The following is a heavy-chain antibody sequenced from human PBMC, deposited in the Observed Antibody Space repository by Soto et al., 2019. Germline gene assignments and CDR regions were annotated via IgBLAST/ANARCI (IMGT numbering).Heavy chain of an antibody. CDR3: AKSNQWLAYYYYYGMDV. Sequence: GGSLRLSCAASGFTFSSYAMSWVRQAPGKGLEWVSAISGSGGSTYYADSVKGRFTISRDNSKNTLYLQMNSLRAEDTAVYYCAKSNQWLAYYYYYGMDVWGQGTTVTVSS. V-gene: IGHV3-23*01. CDR2: ISGSGGST. D-gene: IGHD6-19*01. J-gene: IGHJ6*02. CDR1: GFTFSSYA.